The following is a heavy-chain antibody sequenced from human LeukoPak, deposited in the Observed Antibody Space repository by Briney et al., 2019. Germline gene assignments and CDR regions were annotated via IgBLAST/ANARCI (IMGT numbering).Heavy chain of an antibody. V-gene: IGHV1-69*04. CDR3: ARDGTFQERHGSLD. D-gene: IGHD6-13*01. CDR1: GGTFSSYA. CDR2: IIPILGIA. J-gene: IGHJ4*02. Sequence: GASVKVSCKASGGTFSSYAISWVRQAPGQGLEWMGRIIPILGIANYAQKFQGRVTITADKSTSTAYMELSSLRSEDTAVYYCARDGTFQERHGSLDWGRGTLVTVSS.